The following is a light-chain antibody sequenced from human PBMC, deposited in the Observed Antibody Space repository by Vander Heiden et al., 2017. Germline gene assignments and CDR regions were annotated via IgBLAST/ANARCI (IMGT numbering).Light chain of an antibody. CDR3: QQYNSYPLT. J-gene: IGKJ4*01. CDR1: QSISSW. V-gene: IGKV1-5*03. Sequence: DIQRTQSPSTLSASVGDRVTNTCRASQSISSWLAWYQQKPGKAPKLLIYKASSLESGVPSRFSGSGSGTEFTLTISSLQPDDFATYYCQQYNSYPLTFGGGTKVEIK. CDR2: KAS.